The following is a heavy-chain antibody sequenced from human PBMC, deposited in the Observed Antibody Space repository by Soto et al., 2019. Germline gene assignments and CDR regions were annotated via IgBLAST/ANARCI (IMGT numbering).Heavy chain of an antibody. Sequence: ASVTVSCKASGYTFTSYDINWVRQAAGQGPEWMGSVTPRNGDTAFAQKYQGRVTVTSNTSMSTVYMELSNLRSDDTAVYYCARGGSYWARRHYFDSWGQGTLVTVSS. CDR2: VTPRNGDT. J-gene: IGHJ4*02. CDR3: ARGGSYWARRHYFDS. D-gene: IGHD2-8*02. CDR1: GYTFTSYD. V-gene: IGHV1-8*02.